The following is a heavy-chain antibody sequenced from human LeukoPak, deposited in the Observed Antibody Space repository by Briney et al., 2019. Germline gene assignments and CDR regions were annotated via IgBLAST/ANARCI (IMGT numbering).Heavy chain of an antibody. CDR3: ARDGSYYYDSSGVHDAFDI. Sequence: GVLRLSCAASGFTFSSYSMNWVRQAPGKGLEWVAVISYDGSNKYDADSVKGRFTISIDNAKNARYMQMNMLRAEYTAVYYGARDGSYYYDSSGVHDAFDIWGQGTMVTVSS. J-gene: IGHJ3*02. CDR2: ISYDGSNK. D-gene: IGHD3-22*01. CDR1: GFTFSSYS. V-gene: IGHV3-30*03.